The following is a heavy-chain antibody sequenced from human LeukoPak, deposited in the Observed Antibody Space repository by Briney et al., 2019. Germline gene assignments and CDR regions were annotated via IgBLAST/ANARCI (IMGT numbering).Heavy chain of an antibody. CDR1: GYTLTNYY. V-gene: IGHV1-2*02. Sequence: GPVKVSCKASGYTLTNYYIHWVRQAPGQGLEWMGWINPNSGGTNYAQKFQGRVTMTRDTSISTAYMELSRLRSDDTAVYYCARDYYYDIGDSDAFDIWGQGTMVTVSS. J-gene: IGHJ3*02. D-gene: IGHD3-22*01. CDR2: INPNSGGT. CDR3: ARDYYYDIGDSDAFDI.